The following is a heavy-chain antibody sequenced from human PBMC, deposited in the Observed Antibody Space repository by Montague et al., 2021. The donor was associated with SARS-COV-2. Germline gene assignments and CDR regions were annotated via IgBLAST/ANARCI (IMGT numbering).Heavy chain of an antibody. CDR3: ARGRVDTTMILVVFTGAAHYFDS. CDR1: GESFSSDD. D-gene: IGHD3-22*01. V-gene: IGHV4-34*01. J-gene: IGHJ4*02. CDR2: MSHSGNT. Sequence: SETLSLTCADYGESFSSDDWSWIRQPPGKGLEWIGEMSHSGNTKYNPSLKSRVYMSLDTSRNEFSLKLTPVTAADTAVYYCARGRVDTTMILVVFTGAAHYFDSWGQGTLVSVSS.